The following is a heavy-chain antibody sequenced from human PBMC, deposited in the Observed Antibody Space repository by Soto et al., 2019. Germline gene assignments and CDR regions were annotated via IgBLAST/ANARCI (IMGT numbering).Heavy chain of an antibody. CDR2: ISSSSSYI. V-gene: IGHV3-21*01. J-gene: IGHJ6*02. D-gene: IGHD1-26*01. Sequence: GGSLRLSCAASGFTFSSYSMNWVRQAPGKGLEWVSSISSSSSYIYYADSVKGRFTISRDNAKNSLYLQMNSLRAEDTAVYYCARDGRFPNPLRIVGAHLYYYYYGMDVWGQGTTVTVSS. CDR1: GFTFSSYS. CDR3: ARDGRFPNPLRIVGAHLYYYYYGMDV.